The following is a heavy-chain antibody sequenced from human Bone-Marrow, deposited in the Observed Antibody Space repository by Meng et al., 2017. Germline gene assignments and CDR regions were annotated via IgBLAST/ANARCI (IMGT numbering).Heavy chain of an antibody. CDR2: ISWNSGSI. CDR1: GFTFDDYA. D-gene: IGHD3-3*01. J-gene: IGHJ3*01. V-gene: IGHV3-9*01. Sequence: SLKISCAASGFTFDDYAMHWVRQAPGKGLEWVSGISWNSGSIGYADSVKGRFTISRDNAKNTLSLQMNSLRADDTAVYFCVRALNDDLGETFWGQGTMVTVSS. CDR3: VRALNDDLGETF.